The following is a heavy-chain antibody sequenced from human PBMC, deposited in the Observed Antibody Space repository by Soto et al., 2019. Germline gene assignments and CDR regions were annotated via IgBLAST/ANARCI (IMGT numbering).Heavy chain of an antibody. V-gene: IGHV4-34*01. Sequence: QVQLQQWGAGLLKPSETLSLTCAVYGGSLSGYYWSWVRQSPGKGLEWIGEINESGNTKFNPSLERRVTISRDMSKIQFSLQLTSLTAADTAVYYCARGMGLGLGEQTALGYWGQGTLVTVSS. CDR3: ARGMGLGLGEQTALGY. J-gene: IGHJ4*02. D-gene: IGHD3-16*01. CDR2: INESGNT. CDR1: GGSLSGYY.